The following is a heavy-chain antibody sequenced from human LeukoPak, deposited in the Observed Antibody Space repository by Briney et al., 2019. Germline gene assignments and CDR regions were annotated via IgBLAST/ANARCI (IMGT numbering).Heavy chain of an antibody. D-gene: IGHD3-3*01. V-gene: IGHV4-30-2*05. J-gene: IGHJ3*02. CDR2: IYHSGST. Sequence: SETLSLTCAVSGGSISSGGYSWSWIRQPPGKGLEWIGYIYHSGSTYYNPSLKSRVTISVDTSKNQFSLKLSSVTAADTAVYYCARDRGFGAFDIWGQGTMVTVSS. CDR1: GGSISSGGYS. CDR3: ARDRGFGAFDI.